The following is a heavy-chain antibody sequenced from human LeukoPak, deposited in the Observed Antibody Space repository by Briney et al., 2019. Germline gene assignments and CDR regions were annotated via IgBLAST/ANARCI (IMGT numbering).Heavy chain of an antibody. J-gene: IGHJ6*02. Sequence: SETLSLTCAVSGGSISSSNWWRWVRQPPGKGLEWIGEIYHSGSTNYNPSLKSRVTISVDKSKNQFSLKLGSVTAADTAVYYCARDRYDILTLDVWGQGTTVTVSS. CDR1: GGSISSSNW. CDR2: IYHSGST. CDR3: ARDRYDILTLDV. D-gene: IGHD3-9*01. V-gene: IGHV4-4*02.